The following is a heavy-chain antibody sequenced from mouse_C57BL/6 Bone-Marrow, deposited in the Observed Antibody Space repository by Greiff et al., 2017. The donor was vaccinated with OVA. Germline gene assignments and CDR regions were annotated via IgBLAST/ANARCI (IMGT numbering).Heavy chain of an antibody. D-gene: IGHD2-4*01. V-gene: IGHV1-50*01. Sequence: QVHVKQPGAELVKPGATVKLSCKASGYTFTSYWMQWVKQRPGQGLEWIGEIDPSDSYTDYNQKFKGKATLTVDTSSSTAYVQLSSLTSEDAAVYYCARMRSYYDDAGFAYWGKGTLVTVSA. CDR1: GYTFTSYW. CDR3: ARMRSYYDDAGFAY. J-gene: IGHJ3*01. CDR2: IDPSDSYT.